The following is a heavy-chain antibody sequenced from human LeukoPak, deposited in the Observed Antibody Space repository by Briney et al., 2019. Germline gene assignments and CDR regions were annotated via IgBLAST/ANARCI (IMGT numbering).Heavy chain of an antibody. CDR1: GGTFSSYA. J-gene: IGHJ4*02. Sequence: SVKVSCKAFGGTFSSYAISWVRQAPGQGLEWMGGIIPIFGTANYAQKFQGRVTITADESTSTAYMELSSLRSEDTAVYYCARSVLDSSSVFDYWGQGTLVTVSS. V-gene: IGHV1-69*13. CDR2: IIPIFGTA. D-gene: IGHD6-6*01. CDR3: ARSVLDSSSVFDY.